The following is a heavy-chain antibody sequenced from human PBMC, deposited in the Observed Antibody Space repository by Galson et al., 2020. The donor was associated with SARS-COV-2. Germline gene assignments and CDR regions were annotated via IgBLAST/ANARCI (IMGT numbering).Heavy chain of an antibody. D-gene: IGHD3-9*01. Sequence: GESLKISCAASGFTFTKYWMAWVRQAPGKGLEWVADIQPYGGEERYVVSVKGRFTISRDNAENSLYLQMTSLRAEDTAVYYCARDLWGRHYDSNTGYYNDGFDLWGRGTLVTVSS. CDR3: ARDLWGRHYDSNTGYYNDGFDL. CDR1: GFTFTKYW. J-gene: IGHJ2*01. CDR2: IQPYGGEE. V-gene: IGHV3-7*01.